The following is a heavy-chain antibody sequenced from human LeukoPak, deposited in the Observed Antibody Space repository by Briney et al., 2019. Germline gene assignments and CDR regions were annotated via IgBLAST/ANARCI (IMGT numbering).Heavy chain of an antibody. Sequence: NPSETLSLTCVVSGGSISSGAYYWGWIRQPPGKGLEWIGSFYYTGSTYYNPSLKSRVTMSVDTSKNQLSLKLTSGTAADTALYYCARLRSMTKVTPRIHNYFDPWGQGILVTVSS. CDR2: FYYTGST. V-gene: IGHV4-39*01. CDR3: ARLRSMTKVTPRIHNYFDP. D-gene: IGHD4-11*01. CDR1: GGSISSGAYY. J-gene: IGHJ5*02.